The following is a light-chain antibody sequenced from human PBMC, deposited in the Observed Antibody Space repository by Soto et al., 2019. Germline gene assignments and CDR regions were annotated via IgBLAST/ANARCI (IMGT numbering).Light chain of an antibody. CDR3: LLTYSGGRV. CDR2: DTT. Sequence: QSVVTQEPSLTVSPGGTVTLTCGSSDGPVTSGHYTYWYQQRPGQVPRTLIYDTTNRQSWAPARFSGSLVGVKAALTLSGAQPEDEADYYCLLTYSGGRVFGGGTKLTVL. V-gene: IGLV7-46*01. CDR1: DGPVTSGHY. J-gene: IGLJ2*01.